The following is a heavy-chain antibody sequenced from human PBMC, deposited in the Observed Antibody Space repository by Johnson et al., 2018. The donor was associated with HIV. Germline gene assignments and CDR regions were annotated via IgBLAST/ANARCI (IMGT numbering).Heavy chain of an antibody. CDR1: GFTFDDYA. CDR3: AKAMGGWLLAHAFDI. V-gene: IGHV3-9*01. CDR2: ISWNSGNK. Sequence: VQLVESGGALVQPGRSLRLSCAASGFTFDDYAMHWVRQAPGKGLEWVSGISWNSGNKGYVDSVKGRFTISRDNAKNSLYLQMNSLRAEDTAVYYCAKAMGGWLLAHAFDIWGQGTMVTISS. J-gene: IGHJ3*02. D-gene: IGHD3-22*01.